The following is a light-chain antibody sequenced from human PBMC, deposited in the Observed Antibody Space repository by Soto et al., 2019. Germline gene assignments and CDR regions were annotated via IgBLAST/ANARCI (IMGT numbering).Light chain of an antibody. CDR1: QSVSSS. CDR2: GAF. Sequence: EIVMTQSPVTLSVSPGESATLSCRASQSVSSSLAWYQQKPGQAPRVLIYGAFTRATGIPARFSGSGSGTEFTLTISSLLSDDFAVYSCQQYNSWPPAFGQGTKVDIK. J-gene: IGKJ1*01. V-gene: IGKV3-15*01. CDR3: QQYNSWPPA.